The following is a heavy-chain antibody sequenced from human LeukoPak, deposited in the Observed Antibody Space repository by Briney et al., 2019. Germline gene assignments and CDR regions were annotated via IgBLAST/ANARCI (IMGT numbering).Heavy chain of an antibody. CDR2: IYYSGST. CDR1: GGSISSYY. Sequence: SETLSLTCTVSGGSISSYYRSWIRQPPGKGLEWIGYIYYSGSTNYNPSLKSRVTISVDTSKNQFSLKLSSVTAVDTAVYYCARDLGLRYFDWFPTAGPFDYWGQGTLVTVSS. J-gene: IGHJ4*02. CDR3: ARDLGLRYFDWFPTAGPFDY. D-gene: IGHD3-9*01. V-gene: IGHV4-59*01.